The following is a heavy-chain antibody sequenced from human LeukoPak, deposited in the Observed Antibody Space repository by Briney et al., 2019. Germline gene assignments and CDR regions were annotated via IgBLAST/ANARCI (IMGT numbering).Heavy chain of an antibody. CDR1: GGSISSSPYY. D-gene: IGHD6-19*01. V-gene: IGHV4-39*07. CDR3: ARGSGWYSNWFDP. CDR2: IHYSSGST. J-gene: IGHJ5*02. Sequence: SETLSLTCTVSGGSISSSPYYWGWIRQPPGKGLEWIGSIHYSSGSTYNNPSLKSRVTISVDTSKNQFSLKLSSVTAADTAVYYCARGSGWYSNWFDPWGQGTLVTVSS.